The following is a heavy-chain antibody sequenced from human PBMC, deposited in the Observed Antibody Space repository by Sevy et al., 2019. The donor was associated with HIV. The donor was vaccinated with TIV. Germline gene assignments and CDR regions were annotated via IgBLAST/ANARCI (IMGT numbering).Heavy chain of an antibody. V-gene: IGHV3-48*02. Sequence: GGSLRLSCAASGFAFSTFSMNWVRQAPGKGLEWVSYISDNSTTIYYADSVKGRFTSSRDNAKNSLFLQMNGLRDEDTAVYYCARVPNWEVVTMASLDAFDFWGQGTMVTVSS. J-gene: IGHJ3*01. CDR1: GFAFSTFS. CDR2: ISDNSTTI. CDR3: ARVPNWEVVTMASLDAFDF. D-gene: IGHD5-12*01.